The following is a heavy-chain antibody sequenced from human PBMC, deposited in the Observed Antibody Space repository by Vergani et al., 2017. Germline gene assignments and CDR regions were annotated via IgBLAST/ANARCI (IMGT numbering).Heavy chain of an antibody. J-gene: IGHJ3*02. Sequence: QVQLQESGPGLVKPSETLSLTCTVSGGSISSYYWSWIRQPPGKGMEWIGYIYYSGSTNYNPSLKSRVTISVDTSKNQFSLKLSSVTAADTAVYYCARAYYYDSSGYLDDYAFDIWGQGTMVTVSS. CDR3: ARAYYYDSSGYLDDYAFDI. V-gene: IGHV4-59*01. D-gene: IGHD3-22*01. CDR1: GGSISSYY. CDR2: IYYSGST.